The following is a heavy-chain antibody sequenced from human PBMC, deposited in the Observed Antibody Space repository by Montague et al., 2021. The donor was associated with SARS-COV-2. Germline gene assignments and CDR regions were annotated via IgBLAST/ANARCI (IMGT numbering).Heavy chain of an antibody. J-gene: IGHJ4*02. V-gene: IGHV4-4*07. CDR1: GDSISSFY. Sequence: SETLSLTCTVSGDSISSFYWNWIRQPAGKGLEWIGRIYASGGTNYNPSLKSRVTMSVDTSKNQFSLKVNSVTAADTAVYYCGRGVVAATPVVDYWGRGTLVTVSS. CDR3: GRGVVAATPVVDY. CDR2: IYASGGT. D-gene: IGHD2-15*01.